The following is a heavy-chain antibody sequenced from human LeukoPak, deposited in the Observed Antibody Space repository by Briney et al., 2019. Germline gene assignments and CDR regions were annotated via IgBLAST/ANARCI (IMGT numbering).Heavy chain of an antibody. CDR1: GFTFDDYA. CDR2: ISWNGGTI. J-gene: IGHJ4*02. CDR3: AKGPTYSSSSLFDY. V-gene: IGHV3-9*03. Sequence: PGGSLRLSCAASGFTFDDYAMHWVRQAPGKGLEWVSGISWNGGTIDYADSVKGRFTISRDNAKNSLYLQMNSLRPEDMALYYCAKGPTYSSSSLFDYWGQGILVAVSS. D-gene: IGHD6-6*01.